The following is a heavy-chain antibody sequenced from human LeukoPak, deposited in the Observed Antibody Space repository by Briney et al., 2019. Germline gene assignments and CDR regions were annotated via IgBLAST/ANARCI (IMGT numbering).Heavy chain of an antibody. CDR3: ARGVTYSSSTYHLDY. V-gene: IGHV7-4-1*02. CDR2: INTNTGNP. J-gene: IGHJ4*02. D-gene: IGHD6-6*01. Sequence: ASVEVSCKASGYTFTTYDMNWVRLAPGQGLEWMGWINTNTGNPTYAQGFTGRFVFSLDTSVSTAYLQISSLKAEDTAVYYCARGVTYSSSTYHLDYWGQGTLVTVSS. CDR1: GYTFTTYD.